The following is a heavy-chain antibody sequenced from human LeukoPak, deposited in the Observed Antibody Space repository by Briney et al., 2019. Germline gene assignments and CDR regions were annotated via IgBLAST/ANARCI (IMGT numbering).Heavy chain of an antibody. Sequence: GGSLRLSCAASGFTVSSNYMSWVRQAPGKGLEWVSVIYSGGSTYYADSVKGRFTISRDNSKNTLYLQMNSLRAEDTAVYYCARDGGPAYYDFWSGYYPIDYWGQGTLVTVSS. D-gene: IGHD3-3*01. CDR3: ARDGGPAYYDFWSGYYPIDY. J-gene: IGHJ4*02. V-gene: IGHV3-66*01. CDR2: IYSGGST. CDR1: GFTVSSNY.